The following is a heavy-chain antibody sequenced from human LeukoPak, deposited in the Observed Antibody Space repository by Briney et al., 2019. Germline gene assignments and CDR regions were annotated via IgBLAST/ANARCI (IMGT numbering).Heavy chain of an antibody. CDR2: INPSGGST. D-gene: IGHD2-15*01. V-gene: IGHV1-46*01. CDR3: ARVYCSGGRCYDSGGDY. CDR1: RYTFTSYY. Sequence: ASVKVSCKASRYTFTSYYMHWVRQAPGQGLEWMGIINPSGGSTFYARKFQGRVTVTRDTSTSTVYMELRSLISEDTAVYYCARVYCSGGRCYDSGGDYWGQGTLVTVSS. J-gene: IGHJ4*02.